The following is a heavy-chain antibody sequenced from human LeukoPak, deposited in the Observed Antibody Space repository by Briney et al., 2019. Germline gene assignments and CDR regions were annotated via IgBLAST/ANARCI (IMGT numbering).Heavy chain of an antibody. J-gene: IGHJ4*02. Sequence: KSGGSLRLSCAVSGFIFSNYQMNWVRQAPGKGLEWVSSISSSNGYIYYADSVKGRFTISRDNAKNSLYLQMNSLRAEDTAVYYCAREGTAVATNFDYWGQGTLVTVSS. CDR3: AREGTAVATNFDY. D-gene: IGHD5-18*01. V-gene: IGHV3-21*01. CDR1: GFIFSNYQ. CDR2: ISSSNGYI.